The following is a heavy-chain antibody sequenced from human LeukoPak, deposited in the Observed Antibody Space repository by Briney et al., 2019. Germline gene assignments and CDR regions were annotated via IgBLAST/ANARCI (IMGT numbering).Heavy chain of an antibody. CDR3: AKADEHTYPEGFYY. J-gene: IGHJ4*02. CDR2: ISYDGSNK. V-gene: IGHV3-30*18. CDR1: GFTFSNYG. Sequence: GGFLRLSCAASGFTFSNYGMHWVRQAPGKGLEWVAVISYDGSNKYNTDSVKGRFTISRDNSKNTLYLQMNSLRAEDTAKYYCAKADEHTYPEGFYYWGQGTLVTVSS. D-gene: IGHD1/OR15-1a*01.